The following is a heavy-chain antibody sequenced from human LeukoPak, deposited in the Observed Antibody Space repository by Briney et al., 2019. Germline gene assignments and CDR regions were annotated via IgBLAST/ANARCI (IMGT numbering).Heavy chain of an antibody. Sequence: PSETLSLTCTVSGGSISSYYWSWIRQPPGKGLEWIGYIYYSGSTSYNPSLTSRVTISVHTSKNHFSLNLTSVTAADTAVYYCARAPNPYCSSTSCRQTNNYYYYGMDVWGQGTTVTVSS. CDR3: ARAPNPYCSSTSCRQTNNYYYYGMDV. CDR2: IYYSGST. V-gene: IGHV4-59*01. J-gene: IGHJ6*02. CDR1: GGSISSYY. D-gene: IGHD2-2*01.